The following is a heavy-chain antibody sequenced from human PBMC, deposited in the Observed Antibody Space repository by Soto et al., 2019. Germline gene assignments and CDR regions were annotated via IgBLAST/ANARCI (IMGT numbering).Heavy chain of an antibody. Sequence: SVKVSCKASGGTFSIYAISWVRQAPRQGLEWMGGIIPIFGTANYAQKFQGRVAITADESTSTAYMELSSLRSEDTAVYYCARDREGGIAVAGTGYYFDYWGQGTLVTVSS. J-gene: IGHJ4*02. CDR1: GGTFSIYA. CDR3: ARDREGGIAVAGTGYYFDY. V-gene: IGHV1-69*13. CDR2: IIPIFGTA. D-gene: IGHD6-19*01.